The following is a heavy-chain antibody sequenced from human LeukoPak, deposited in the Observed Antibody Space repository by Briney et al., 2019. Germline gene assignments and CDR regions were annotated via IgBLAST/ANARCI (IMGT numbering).Heavy chain of an antibody. Sequence: PGGSLRLSCAASGFTFSNYWMHWVRHAPGEGLVWVSRINTDERGTSYADSVKGRFTISRDNAKNTLYLQMNSLRPEDTAVYYCARDGSLPDYWGQGTLVTVSS. CDR3: ARDGSLPDY. CDR2: INTDERGT. V-gene: IGHV3-74*01. CDR1: GFTFSNYW. J-gene: IGHJ4*02.